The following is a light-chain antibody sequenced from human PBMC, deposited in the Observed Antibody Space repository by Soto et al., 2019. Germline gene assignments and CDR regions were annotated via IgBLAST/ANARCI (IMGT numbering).Light chain of an antibody. Sequence: QSVLTQPASVSGSPGQSITISCTGTSSDVGGYNYVSWYQQHPGKANKLMIYDVSNRPSGVSNRLSGSKSGNTASLKISGLQAEDEADYYCSSYTSSSTLEGVFGTGTKVTVL. CDR3: SSYTSSSTLEGV. V-gene: IGLV2-14*01. CDR1: SSDVGGYNY. J-gene: IGLJ1*01. CDR2: DVS.